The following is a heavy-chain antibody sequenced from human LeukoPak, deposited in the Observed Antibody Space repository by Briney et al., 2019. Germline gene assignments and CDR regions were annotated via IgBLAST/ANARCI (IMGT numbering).Heavy chain of an antibody. D-gene: IGHD6-13*01. V-gene: IGHV3-23*01. CDR2: IIAGGHGT. J-gene: IGHJ4*02. Sequence: PGGSLRLSCAASGLTFSSYAMSWVRQAPGKGLEWVSAIIAGGHGTYYADSVKGRFTISRDNSKNTLYLQMNSLRAEDTAVYYCAKGTLGTAGDFWGQGTLVTVSS. CDR3: AKGTLGTAGDF. CDR1: GLTFSSYA.